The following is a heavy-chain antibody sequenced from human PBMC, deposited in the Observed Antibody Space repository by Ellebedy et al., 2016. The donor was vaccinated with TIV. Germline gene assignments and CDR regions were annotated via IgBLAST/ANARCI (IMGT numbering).Heavy chain of an antibody. D-gene: IGHD3-10*01. J-gene: IGHJ6*02. V-gene: IGHV3-66*01. CDR2: IYSGGST. CDR3: ARDVFAMVRGVIVYGMDV. CDR1: GFTFNSQY. Sequence: GESLKISCAASGFTFNSQYMSWVRQAPGKGLEWVSVIYSGGSTYYADSVKGRFTISRDNSKNTLYLQMNSLRAEDTAVYYCARDVFAMVRGVIVYGMDVWGQGTTVTVSS.